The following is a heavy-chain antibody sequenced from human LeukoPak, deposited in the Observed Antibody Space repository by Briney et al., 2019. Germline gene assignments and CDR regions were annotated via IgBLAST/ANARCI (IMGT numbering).Heavy chain of an antibody. D-gene: IGHD2-2*01. J-gene: IGHJ4*02. Sequence: ASVKVSCTASGYTFTSYGISWVRQAPGQGLEWMGWISAYNGNTNYAQKLQGRVTMTTDTSTSTAYMELRSLRSDDTAVYYCARDQGYCSSTSCHPSDYWGQGTLVTVSS. CDR1: GYTFTSYG. CDR2: ISAYNGNT. V-gene: IGHV1-18*01. CDR3: ARDQGYCSSTSCHPSDY.